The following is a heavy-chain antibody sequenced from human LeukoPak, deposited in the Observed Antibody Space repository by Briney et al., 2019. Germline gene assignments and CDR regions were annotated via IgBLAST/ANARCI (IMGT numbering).Heavy chain of an antibody. V-gene: IGHV1-69*04. CDR3: ATTNDGGGYQWGDFFDF. CDR2: IIPNLGTT. D-gene: IGHD3-22*01. CDR1: GGTSNSHA. J-gene: IGHJ4*02. Sequence: GASVKVSCKASGGTSNSHAISWVRPAPGQGLEWMGRIIPNLGTTNRAQNFQDRVTLTADKSTNTAYMELTSLTSDDTAVYYCATTNDGGGYQWGDFFDFWGQGTLVTVSS.